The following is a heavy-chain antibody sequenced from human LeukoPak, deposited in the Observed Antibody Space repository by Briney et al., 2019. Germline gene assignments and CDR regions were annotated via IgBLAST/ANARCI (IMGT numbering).Heavy chain of an antibody. CDR3: AGCRTISCYSAFDF. J-gene: IGHJ3*01. CDR2: ISYTGSTT. D-gene: IGHD2-2*01. V-gene: IGHV3-48*03. Sequence: GGSLRLSCAASGFSFSNYEMNWVRQAPGKGLEWISYISYTGSTTYQPDSVKGRFTISRDNAKNSLYLQMNSLRVEDTAIYYRAGCRTISCYSAFDFWGQGTMVTVSS. CDR1: GFSFSNYE.